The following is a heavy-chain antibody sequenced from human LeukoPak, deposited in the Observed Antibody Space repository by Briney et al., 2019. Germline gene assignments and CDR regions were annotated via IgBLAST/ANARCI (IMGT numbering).Heavy chain of an antibody. CDR2: INPNSGGT. CDR1: GYTFTGYY. Sequence: ASVKVSCKASGYTFTGYYMHSVRQAPGQGLEWMGWINPNSGGTNYAQKFQGRVTMTRDTSISTAYMELSRLRSDDTAVFYCARGGGRTVFEWAPRHYYYYGMDVWGQGTTVTVSS. CDR3: ARGGGRTVFEWAPRHYYYYGMDV. D-gene: IGHD3-3*01. J-gene: IGHJ6*02. V-gene: IGHV1-2*02.